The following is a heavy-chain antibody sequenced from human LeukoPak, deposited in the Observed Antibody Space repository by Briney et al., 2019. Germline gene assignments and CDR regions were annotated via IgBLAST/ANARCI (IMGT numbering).Heavy chain of an antibody. D-gene: IGHD3-3*01. J-gene: IGHJ6*03. V-gene: IGHV4-34*01. Sequence: SETLSLTCAVYGGSFSGYYWSWIRQPPGKGLEWIGEINHSGSTNYNPSLKSRVTISVDTSKNQFSLKLSSVTAADTAVYYCARVVLHYDFWSGYPWDYYYYMDVWGKGTTVTVSS. CDR3: ARVVLHYDFWSGYPWDYYYYMDV. CDR2: INHSGST. CDR1: GGSFSGYY.